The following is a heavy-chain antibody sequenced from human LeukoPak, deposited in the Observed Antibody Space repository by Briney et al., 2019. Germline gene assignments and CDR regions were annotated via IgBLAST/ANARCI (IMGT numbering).Heavy chain of an antibody. CDR2: IYYSGST. V-gene: IGHV4-39*07. CDR3: AREDTAMVPHGGDY. J-gene: IGHJ4*02. CDR1: GGSISSSSYY. D-gene: IGHD5-18*01. Sequence: PSETLSLTCTVSGGSISSSSYYWGWIRQPPGKGLEWIGSIYYSGSTYYNPSLKSRVTISVDTSKNQFSLKLSSVTAADTAVYYCAREDTAMVPHGGDYWGQGTLVTVSS.